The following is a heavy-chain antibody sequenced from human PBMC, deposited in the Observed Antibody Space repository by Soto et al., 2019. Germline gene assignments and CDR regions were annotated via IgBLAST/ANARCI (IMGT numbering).Heavy chain of an antibody. J-gene: IGHJ4*02. V-gene: IGHV1-3*05. CDR3: ARDTMVALDY. Sequence: QVQLVQSGAEEKKPGASVKVSCKASGYTSTSYAMDRVRQAPGQRREWMGWINAGNGNTKYSQKFQGRVTITRDTSASTAYMELSSPRSEDTAVYYCARDTMVALDYWGQGTLVTVSS. D-gene: IGHD2-15*01. CDR1: GYTSTSYA. CDR2: INAGNGNT.